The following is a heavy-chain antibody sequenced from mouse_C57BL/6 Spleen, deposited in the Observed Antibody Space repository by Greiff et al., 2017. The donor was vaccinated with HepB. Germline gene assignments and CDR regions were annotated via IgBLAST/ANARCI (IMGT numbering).Heavy chain of an antibody. CDR3: ARTSQLRLRPYAMDY. CDR1: GYSFTGYY. D-gene: IGHD3-2*02. Sequence: EVKLVESGPELVKPGASVKISCKASGYSFTGYYMNWVKQSPEKSLEWIGEINPSTGGTTYNQKFKAKATLTVDKSSSTAYMQLKSLTSEDSALYYCARTSQLRLRPYAMDYWGQGTSVTVSS. CDR2: INPSTGGT. J-gene: IGHJ4*01. V-gene: IGHV1-42*01.